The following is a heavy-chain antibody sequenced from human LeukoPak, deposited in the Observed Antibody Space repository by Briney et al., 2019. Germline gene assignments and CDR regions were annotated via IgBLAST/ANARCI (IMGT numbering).Heavy chain of an antibody. Sequence: GGSLRLSCAASGFTYSSYAMSWVRQAPGKGLEWVSAISVSGGSTYYADSVKGRFTISRDNSKNTLYLQMNSLIAEDTAVYYCAKSGYNRFGYWGQGTRVTVSS. J-gene: IGHJ4*02. CDR3: AKSGYNRFGY. CDR2: ISVSGGST. CDR1: GFTYSSYA. D-gene: IGHD5-24*01. V-gene: IGHV3-23*01.